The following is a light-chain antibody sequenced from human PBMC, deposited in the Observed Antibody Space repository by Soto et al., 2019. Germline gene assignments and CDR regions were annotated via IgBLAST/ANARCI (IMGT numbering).Light chain of an antibody. CDR1: ESISGW. V-gene: IGKV1-5*03. CDR3: QQYNSYPRT. J-gene: IGKJ1*01. Sequence: DIQMTQSPSTLSASVGDRVTITCRASESISGWLAWYQQKPGKAPKLVIFKASTLESGVPSRFSGSGSATEFTLSISSLQPDDFATYYCQQYNSYPRTFGQGTKVEI. CDR2: KAS.